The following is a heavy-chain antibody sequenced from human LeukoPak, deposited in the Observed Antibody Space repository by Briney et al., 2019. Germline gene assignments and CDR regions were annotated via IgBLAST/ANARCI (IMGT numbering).Heavy chain of an antibody. D-gene: IGHD1-26*01. Sequence: PSETLSLTCTVSGGSISSGSYYWSWIRQPAGKGLEWIGRIYTSGSTNYNPSLKSRVTISVDTSKNQFSLKLSSVTAADTAVYYCARRRDSGSLQHSDYWGQGTLVTVSS. CDR2: IYTSGST. CDR1: GGSISSGSYY. J-gene: IGHJ4*02. CDR3: ARRRDSGSLQHSDY. V-gene: IGHV4-61*02.